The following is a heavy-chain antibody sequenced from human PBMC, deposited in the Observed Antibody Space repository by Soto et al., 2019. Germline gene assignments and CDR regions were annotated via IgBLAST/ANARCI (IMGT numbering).Heavy chain of an antibody. CDR2: ISAYNGNT. V-gene: IGHV1-18*01. D-gene: IGHD3-10*01. Sequence: GASVKVSCKASGYTFTSYGISWVRQAPGQGLEWMGWISAYNGNTNYAQKLQGRVTMTTDTSTSTAYMELRSLRSDDTAVYYCARAIPRVLLWFGESPTNWFDPWGQGTLVTVSS. CDR3: ARAIPRVLLWFGESPTNWFDP. J-gene: IGHJ5*02. CDR1: GYTFTSYG.